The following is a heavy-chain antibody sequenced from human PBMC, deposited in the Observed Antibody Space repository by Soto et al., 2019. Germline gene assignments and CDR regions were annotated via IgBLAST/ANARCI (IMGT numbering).Heavy chain of an antibody. CDR2: IWYDGSNK. CDR3: ARDSGDYSSGWYLFDP. CDR1: GFTFSSYG. V-gene: IGHV3-33*01. Sequence: GESLKISCAASGFTFSSYGMHWVRQAPGKGLEGVAVIWYDGSNKYYADSVKGRFTISRDNSKNTLYLQMNRLRAEATAVYYCARDSGDYSSGWYLFDPWGQGTLVTVSS. D-gene: IGHD6-19*01. J-gene: IGHJ5*02.